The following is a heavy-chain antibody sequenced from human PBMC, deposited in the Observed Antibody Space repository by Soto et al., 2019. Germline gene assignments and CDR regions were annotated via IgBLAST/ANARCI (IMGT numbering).Heavy chain of an antibody. Sequence: SETLSLTCTVSGGSISSSSYYWGWIRQPPGKGLEWIGSIYYSGSTYYNPSLKSRVTISVDTSKNQFSLTMSSVTAADTAVYYCARDQESYDFWSGYYIRPYGMDVWGQGTTVTVSS. V-gene: IGHV4-39*07. CDR2: IYYSGST. CDR1: GGSISSSSYY. D-gene: IGHD3-3*01. CDR3: ARDQESYDFWSGYYIRPYGMDV. J-gene: IGHJ6*02.